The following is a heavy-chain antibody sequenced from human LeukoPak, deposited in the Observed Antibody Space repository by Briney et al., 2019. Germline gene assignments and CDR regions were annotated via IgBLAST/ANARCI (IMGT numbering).Heavy chain of an antibody. D-gene: IGHD3-3*01. CDR1: GGTFISFS. V-gene: IGHV1-69*01. Sequence: GSLVKVSCRASGGTFISFSVSWIRQAPGQGLEWMGGIIPMLDAAEYAQKFQDRVTITADESTRTAYLELSSLRSDDTAVYYCARGGSLLEWSLGSWGQGTLVTVSS. CDR3: ARGGSLLEWSLGS. J-gene: IGHJ5*02. CDR2: IIPMLDAA.